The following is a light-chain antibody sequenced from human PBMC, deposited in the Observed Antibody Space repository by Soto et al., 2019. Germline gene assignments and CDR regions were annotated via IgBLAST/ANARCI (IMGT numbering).Light chain of an antibody. J-gene: IGKJ4*01. CDR2: AAS. CDR1: QGIRND. Sequence: AIQMTQSPSSLSASLGDRVTITCRASQGIRNDLGWYQQKPGKAPKLLIYAASSLQSGVPSRFSGSGSGTDFTLTISSLQPEDFATYFCQQSYITPAGFGGGTKVDIK. CDR3: QQSYITPAG. V-gene: IGKV1-6*01.